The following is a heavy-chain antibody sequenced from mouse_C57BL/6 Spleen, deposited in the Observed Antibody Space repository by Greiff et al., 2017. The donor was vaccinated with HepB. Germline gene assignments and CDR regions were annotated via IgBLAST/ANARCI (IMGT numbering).Heavy chain of an antibody. CDR2: ISSGSSTI. Sequence: EVNVVESGGGLVKPGGSLKLSCAASGFTFSDYGMHWVRQAPEKGLEWVAYISSGSSTIYYADTVKGRFTISRDNAKNTLFLQMTSLRSEDTAMYYCASPYGSSLAWFAYWGQGTLVTVSA. D-gene: IGHD1-1*01. CDR3: ASPYGSSLAWFAY. J-gene: IGHJ3*01. V-gene: IGHV5-17*01. CDR1: GFTFSDYG.